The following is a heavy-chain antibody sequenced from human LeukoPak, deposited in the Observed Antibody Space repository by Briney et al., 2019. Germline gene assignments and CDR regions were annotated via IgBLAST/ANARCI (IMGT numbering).Heavy chain of an antibody. J-gene: IGHJ6*02. CDR1: GFTFSNAW. D-gene: IGHD5-18*01. CDR3: ARDLTGGYSYGQQTRNYYYYYGMDV. V-gene: IGHV3-30*03. Sequence: GGSLRLSCAASGFTFSNAWMGWVRQAPGKGLEWVAVISYDGSNKYYADSVKGRFTISRDNSKNPLYLQMNSLRAEDTAVYYCARDLTGGYSYGQQTRNYYYYYGMDVWGQGTTVTVSS. CDR2: ISYDGSNK.